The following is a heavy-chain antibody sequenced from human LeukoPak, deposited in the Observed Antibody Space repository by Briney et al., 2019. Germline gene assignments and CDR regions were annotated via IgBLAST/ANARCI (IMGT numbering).Heavy chain of an antibody. CDR2: ITPTADYI. V-gene: IGHV3-21*01. J-gene: IGHJ2*01. D-gene: IGHD3-16*01. Sequence: GGSLRLSCEASGFAFIKYSLNWVRQAPGKGLEWIATITPTADYIYYADSMKGRFTISRDNARNSVFLQVDSLTTEDTARYFCARSVLGGYWYFNLWGRGTLVTVSS. CDR3: ARSVLGGYWYFNL. CDR1: GFAFIKYS.